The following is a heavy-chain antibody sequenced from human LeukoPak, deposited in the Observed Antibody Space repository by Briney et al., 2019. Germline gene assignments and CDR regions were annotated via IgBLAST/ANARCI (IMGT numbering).Heavy chain of an antibody. CDR1: GFTVSSNC. D-gene: IGHD2-15*01. V-gene: IGHV3-53*01. CDR3: AKMKVGGPPLTTRTYGMDV. J-gene: IGHJ6*02. CDR2: ICGGGTT. Sequence: GGSRGPSFAASGFTVSSNCMSWVGQAPGKGLKWVSAICGGGTTYYADSVKGRFTISRDISKNTVYLQMNSLRAEDTAVYYCAKMKVGGPPLTTRTYGMDVWGQGTTVTVSS.